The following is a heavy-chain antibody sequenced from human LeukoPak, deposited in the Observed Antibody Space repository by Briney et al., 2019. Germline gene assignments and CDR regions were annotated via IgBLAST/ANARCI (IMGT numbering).Heavy chain of an antibody. CDR3: ARVSEYYYFDY. Sequence: GASVTVSFTSSGYTFTFYFMHWVRQAPGQGPEWMGWINPNSGGTNYAQKFQGRVIMTRYTSISPAYMELSRLRSDDTAVYYCARVSEYYYFDYWGQGTLATVSS. J-gene: IGHJ4*02. V-gene: IGHV1-2*02. CDR2: INPNSGGT. D-gene: IGHD2/OR15-2a*01. CDR1: GYTFTFYF.